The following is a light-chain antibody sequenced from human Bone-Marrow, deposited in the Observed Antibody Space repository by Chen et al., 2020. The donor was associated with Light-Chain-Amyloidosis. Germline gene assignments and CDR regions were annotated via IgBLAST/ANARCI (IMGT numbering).Light chain of an antibody. V-gene: IGKV1-39*01. CDR3: QQSYSSPP. Sequence: DIQMTQSPSSLAASDGDRVTITCRTSQTVTNYLNCYQQKPGKAPRILIYAASTLHTGVPSRFSGSGFGTDFTLTISGLQPEDFATYYCQQSYSSPPFGPGTKVE. CDR2: AAS. CDR1: QTVTNY. J-gene: IGKJ1*01.